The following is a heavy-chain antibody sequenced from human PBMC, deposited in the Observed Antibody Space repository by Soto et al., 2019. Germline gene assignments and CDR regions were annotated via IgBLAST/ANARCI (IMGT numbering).Heavy chain of an antibody. CDR2: IYYTGST. D-gene: IGHD5-18*01. J-gene: IGHJ3*02. CDR3: AGLNRYSYGYDAFDI. CDR1: GGFMSSYY. V-gene: IGHV4-59*08. Sequence: SETLSVTCTVSGGFMSSYYWSWSRQPPGRGLEWIGFIYYTGSTKYNPSLNSRVTISVDTSKNQFSLTVTSVTAADTAVYYCAGLNRYSYGYDAFDIWGQGTMVTVSS.